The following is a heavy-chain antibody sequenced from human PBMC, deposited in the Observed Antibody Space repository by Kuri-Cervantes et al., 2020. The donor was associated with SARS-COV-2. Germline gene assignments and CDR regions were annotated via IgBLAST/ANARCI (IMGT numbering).Heavy chain of an antibody. CDR2: ISGYNGNT. CDR3: ARVSSMYLPTYYFDF. J-gene: IGHJ4*02. V-gene: IGHV1-18*04. D-gene: IGHD2-8*01. Sequence: ASVKVSCKASGYNFNISGIHWVRQAPGQGLEWMGWISGYNGNTNYAQNFQGRVTMTTDTSTSTAYMELRSLRSDDTAVYFCARVSSMYLPTYYFDFWGQGSLVTVSS. CDR1: GYNFNISG.